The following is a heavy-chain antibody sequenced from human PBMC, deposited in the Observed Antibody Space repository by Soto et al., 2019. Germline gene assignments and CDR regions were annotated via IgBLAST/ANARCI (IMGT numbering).Heavy chain of an antibody. CDR3: AKLYDILTGYPGSPYGMDV. CDR1: GFTFSSYG. V-gene: IGHV3-30*18. CDR2: ISYDGSNK. D-gene: IGHD3-9*01. J-gene: IGHJ6*02. Sequence: QVQLVESGGGVVQPGRSLRLSCAASGFTFSSYGMHWVRQAPGKGLEWVAVISYDGSNKYYADSVKGRFTISRDNSKNTLYLQMNSLRAEDTAVYYCAKLYDILTGYPGSPYGMDVWGQGTTVTVSS.